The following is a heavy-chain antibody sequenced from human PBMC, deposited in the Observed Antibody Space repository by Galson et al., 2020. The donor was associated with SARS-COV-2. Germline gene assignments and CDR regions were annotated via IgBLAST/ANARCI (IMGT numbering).Heavy chain of an antibody. CDR1: GGSIRSGYY. CDR2: TDYSGST. CDR3: ARTYYDVFNLAYIYFDT. J-gene: IGHJ2*01. Sequence: SETLSLTCTVSGGSIRSGYYWSWIRQHPGKDLEWIGYTDYSGSTYYKPSLKSRMDISVDTSKNQFSLKLRSVTAADTAVYFCARTYYDVFNLAYIYFDTWGPGTLVSVSS. V-gene: IGHV4-31*03. D-gene: IGHD3-3*01.